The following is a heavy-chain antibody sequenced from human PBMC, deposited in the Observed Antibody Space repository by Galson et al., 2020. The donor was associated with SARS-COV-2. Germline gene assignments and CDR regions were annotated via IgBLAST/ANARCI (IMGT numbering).Heavy chain of an antibody. CDR2: IFFDGSEK. CDR1: GFTFSDHA. D-gene: IGHD6-19*01. CDR3: ARDGQSSRGWAFDY. Sequence: GGSLRLSCAASGFTFSDHAMHWVRQAPGKGLDWVAQIFFDGSEKYYGDSVRGRFTISRDSSKNTVYLQMNNLRVDDTAVYYCARDGQSSRGWAFDYWGQGTLLTVSS. J-gene: IGHJ4*02. V-gene: IGHV3-33*01.